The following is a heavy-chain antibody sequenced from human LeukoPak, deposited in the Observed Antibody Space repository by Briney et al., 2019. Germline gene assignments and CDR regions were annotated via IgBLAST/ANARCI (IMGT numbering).Heavy chain of an antibody. V-gene: IGHV1-2*06. Sequence: GASVKVSCKASGYIFTGYYIQWVRQAPGQGLEWMGRINPNSDVTNYTQKFQGRVTMTSDTSISTAYMELSRLRSEDTAVYYCGSSSKRYDFWSGYRGYYYGMDVWGQGTTVTVSS. CDR1: GYIFTGYY. D-gene: IGHD3-3*01. CDR2: INPNSDVT. J-gene: IGHJ6*02. CDR3: GSSSKRYDFWSGYRGYYYGMDV.